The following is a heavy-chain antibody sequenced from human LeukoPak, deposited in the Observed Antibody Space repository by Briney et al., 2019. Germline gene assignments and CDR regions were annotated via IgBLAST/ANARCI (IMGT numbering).Heavy chain of an antibody. CDR2: INQDGSVK. D-gene: IGHD3-3*01. CDR1: GFAFSTYW. J-gene: IGHJ4*02. CDR3: TRDFVF. V-gene: IGHV3-7*01. Sequence: PGGSLRLSCAASGFAFSTYWMDWVRQAPGKGLEWVGNINQDGSVKHYVDSVRGRFTISRDNARNSVYLQMNALRVEDTAVYYCTRDFVFGGQGTLVTASS.